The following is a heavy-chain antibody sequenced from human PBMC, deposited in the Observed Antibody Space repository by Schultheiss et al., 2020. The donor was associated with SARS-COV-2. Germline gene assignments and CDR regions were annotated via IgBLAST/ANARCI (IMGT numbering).Heavy chain of an antibody. D-gene: IGHD1-7*01. J-gene: IGHJ3*02. CDR2: ISSSSSYI. CDR3: ARRAYNWNYGGDAFDI. V-gene: IGHV3-21*01. CDR1: GFTFSSYS. Sequence: VGSLRLSCAASGFTFSSYSMNWVRQAPGKGLEWVSSISSSSSYIYYADSVKGRFTISRDNAKNSLYLQMNSLRAEDTAVYYCARRAYNWNYGGDAFDIWGQGTMVTVSS.